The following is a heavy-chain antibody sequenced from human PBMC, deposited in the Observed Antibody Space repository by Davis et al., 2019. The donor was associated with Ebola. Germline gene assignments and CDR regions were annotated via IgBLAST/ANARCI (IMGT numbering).Heavy chain of an antibody. CDR3: ARDLPGGDWYFDL. D-gene: IGHD1-14*01. V-gene: IGHV3-23*01. Sequence: GGSLRLSCAVSGLTFSSYAMSWVRQAPGKGLEWVSAISGSGGSTYFADSVKGRFTISRDNSKNTLYLQMSSLRAEDTAVYYCARDLPGGDWYFDLWGRGTLVTVSS. CDR2: ISGSGGST. CDR1: GLTFSSYA. J-gene: IGHJ2*01.